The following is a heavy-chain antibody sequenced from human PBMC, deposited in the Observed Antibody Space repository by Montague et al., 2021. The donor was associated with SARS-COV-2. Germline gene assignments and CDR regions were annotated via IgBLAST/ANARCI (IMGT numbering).Heavy chain of an antibody. Sequence: SETLSLTCSVSGGSISGHYWSWIRQPPGRGLEWIGYVHYTGSTKYNPSLKTRVSLSLDTPKNHLSLHLSSVTAADTAIYFCARAQNTCFIANCVNYFDVWGLGALVTVSS. CDR2: VHYTGST. D-gene: IGHD1-1*01. CDR3: ARAQNTCFIANCVNYFDV. V-gene: IGHV4-59*11. J-gene: IGHJ4*02. CDR1: GGSISGHY.